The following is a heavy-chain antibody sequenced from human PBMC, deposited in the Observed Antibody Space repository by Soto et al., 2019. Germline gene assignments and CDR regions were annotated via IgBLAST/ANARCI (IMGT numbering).Heavy chain of an antibody. J-gene: IGHJ6*02. V-gene: IGHV3-23*01. CDR1: GFTFSSYA. Sequence: EVQLLESGGGLVQPGGSLRLSCAASGFTFSSYAMSWVRQAPGKGLEWVSAISGSGRSTYYADSVKGRFTISRDNSKNTLYLQMNSLRAEDTAVYYCAKARMTMSKYYYYGMDVWGQGTTVTVSS. CDR3: AKARMTMSKYYYYGMDV. CDR2: ISGSGRST. D-gene: IGHD3-3*01.